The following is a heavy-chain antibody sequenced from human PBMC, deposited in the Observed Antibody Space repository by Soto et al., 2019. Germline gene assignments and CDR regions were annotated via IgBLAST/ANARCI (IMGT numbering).Heavy chain of an antibody. CDR3: ARDPAIYSGKFDYGLDV. CDR1: GFTFSIYA. J-gene: IGHJ6*02. D-gene: IGHD4-4*01. CDR2: ISGSGSDAGST. V-gene: IGHV3-23*01. Sequence: EVQLLESGGGLVQPGGSLRLSCAASGFTFSIYAMSWVRQAPGKGLEWVSAISGSGSDAGSTYYADSVRGRFTISRDNAKNSLYLQMNSLRAEDTAVYFCARDPAIYSGKFDYGLDVWGRGTTVTVSS.